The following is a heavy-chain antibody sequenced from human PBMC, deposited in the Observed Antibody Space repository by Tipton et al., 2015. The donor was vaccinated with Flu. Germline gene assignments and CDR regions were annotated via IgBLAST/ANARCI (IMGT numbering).Heavy chain of an antibody. V-gene: IGHV3-30*07. CDR2: IAYDATLE. J-gene: IGHJ4*02. D-gene: IGHD3-22*01. Sequence: SLRLSCAASGINFSRYAMHWVRQAPGRGLEWVAVIAYDATLEYFADSVKGRFTISRDNSKNTLFLQMNSLRSNDTAVYYCASSPWFKEGRLPYWGQGILVTVSS. CDR1: GINFSRYA. CDR3: ASSPWFKEGRLPY.